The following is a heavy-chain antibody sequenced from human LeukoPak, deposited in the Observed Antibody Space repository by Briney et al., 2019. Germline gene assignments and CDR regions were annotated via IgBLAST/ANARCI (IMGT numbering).Heavy chain of an antibody. Sequence: GGSLRLSRAASGFTFSNYDMNWVRQVQGKGLEWGSAFHTAGDKNYSGSVKGRFATSRENAKNSFYLQMNNLRAGDTALYYCARGSCSSSSCYERLNGLDVWGQGTPVTVSS. D-gene: IGHD2-2*01. V-gene: IGHV3-13*01. CDR2: FHTAGDK. CDR3: ARGSCSSSSCYERLNGLDV. CDR1: GFTFSNYD. J-gene: IGHJ6*02.